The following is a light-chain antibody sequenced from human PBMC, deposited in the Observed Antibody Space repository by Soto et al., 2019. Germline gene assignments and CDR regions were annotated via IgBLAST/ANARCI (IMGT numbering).Light chain of an antibody. CDR1: SSDVGGYKY. CDR3: SSYTSSSTLV. Sequence: QSALTQPPSASGSPGQSVTISCTGTSSDVGGYKYVSWYQQHPGKAPKLILYEVSKRPSGVPDRFSGSKSGNTASLTVSGLQAEDEADYYCSSYTSSSTLVFGGGTKLTVL. CDR2: EVS. J-gene: IGLJ2*01. V-gene: IGLV2-8*01.